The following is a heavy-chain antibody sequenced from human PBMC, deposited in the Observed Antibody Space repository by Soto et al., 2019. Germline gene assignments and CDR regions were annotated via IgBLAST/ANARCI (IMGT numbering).Heavy chain of an antibody. CDR1: GGTFSSYA. CDR2: IIPIFGTA. D-gene: IGHD3-22*01. CDR3: ARARGYTYYYDSSGYGRFDY. Sequence: QVQLVQSGAEVKKPGSSVKVSCKASGGTFSSYAISWVRQAPGQGLEWMGGIIPIFGTANYAQKFQGRVTITAEESTSTAYMELSSLRSEDTAVYYCARARGYTYYYDSSGYGRFDYWGQGTLVTVSS. J-gene: IGHJ4*02. V-gene: IGHV1-69*12.